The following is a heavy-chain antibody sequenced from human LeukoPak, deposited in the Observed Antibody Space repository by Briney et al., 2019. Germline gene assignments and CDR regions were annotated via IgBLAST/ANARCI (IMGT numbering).Heavy chain of an antibody. CDR1: GFTFSSYA. CDR3: ARDHKGGRYSYGYRPYYMDV. D-gene: IGHD5-18*01. CDR2: IIPIFGTA. V-gene: IGHV1-69*06. Sequence: GGSLRPACAASGFTFSSYAISWVRQPPGHGLGWMGGIIPIFGTANYALKFQGRVTITADKSTSTAYMELSSLRSEDTAVYYCARDHKGGRYSYGYRPYYMDVWGKGTTVTVSS. J-gene: IGHJ6*03.